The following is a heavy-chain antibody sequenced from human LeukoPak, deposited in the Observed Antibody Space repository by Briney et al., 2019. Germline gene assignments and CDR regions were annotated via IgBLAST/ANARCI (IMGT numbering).Heavy chain of an antibody. J-gene: IGHJ4*02. Sequence: SETLSLTCTVSGGSISSSSYYWGWIRQPPGKGLEWIGSIYYSGSTYYNPSLKSRVTISVDTSKNQFSLKLSSVTAADTAVYYCARYAVRGVNFDYWGQGTLVTVSS. CDR2: IYYSGST. V-gene: IGHV4-39*01. CDR1: GGSISSSSYY. CDR3: ARYAVRGVNFDY. D-gene: IGHD3-10*01.